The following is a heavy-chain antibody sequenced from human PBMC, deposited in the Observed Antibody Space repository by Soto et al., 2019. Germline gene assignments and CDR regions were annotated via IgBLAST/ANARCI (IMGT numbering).Heavy chain of an antibody. CDR3: AKSYQLVFGAFDI. J-gene: IGHJ3*02. CDR2: ISGSGGST. CDR1: GFTFSSYA. V-gene: IGHV3-23*01. D-gene: IGHD6-6*01. Sequence: EVQLLESGGGLVQPGGSLRLSCAASGFTFSSYAMSWVRQAPGKGLEWVSAISGSGGSTYYADSVKGRFTISRDNSKNTLYLQINSLRAEDTAVYYCAKSYQLVFGAFDIWGQGTMVTVSS.